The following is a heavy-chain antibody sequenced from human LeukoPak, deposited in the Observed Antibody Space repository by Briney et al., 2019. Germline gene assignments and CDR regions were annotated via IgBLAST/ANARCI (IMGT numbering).Heavy chain of an antibody. Sequence: PGGSLRLSCAASGFTFSSYSMNWVRQAPGKGLEWVSSISSSSSYIYYADSVKGRFTISRDNAKNSLYLQMNSLRAEDTAVYYCARDAGVVPAAHHDCWGQGTLVTVSS. V-gene: IGHV3-21*01. CDR3: ARDAGVVPAAHHDC. CDR1: GFTFSSYS. D-gene: IGHD2-2*01. CDR2: ISSSSSYI. J-gene: IGHJ4*02.